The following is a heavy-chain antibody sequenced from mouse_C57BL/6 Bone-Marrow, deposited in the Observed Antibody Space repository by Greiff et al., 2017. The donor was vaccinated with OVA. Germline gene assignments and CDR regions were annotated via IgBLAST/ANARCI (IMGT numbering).Heavy chain of an antibody. V-gene: IGHV5-6*01. D-gene: IGHD1-1*01. Sequence: EVMLVESGGDLVKPGGSLKLSCAASGFTFSSYGMSWVRQTPDKRLEWVATISSGGSYTYYPDSVKGRFTISRDNAKNTLYLQMSSLKSEDTAMYYCAGYYYGPGAYWGQGTLVTVSA. CDR1: GFTFSSYG. CDR3: AGYYYGPGAY. J-gene: IGHJ3*01. CDR2: ISSGGSYT.